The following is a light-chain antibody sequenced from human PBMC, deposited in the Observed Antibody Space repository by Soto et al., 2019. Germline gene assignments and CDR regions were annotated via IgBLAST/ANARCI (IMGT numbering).Light chain of an antibody. Sequence: QSALTQSASVSGSPGQSITISCTGTSSDVGGYTYVSWYQQHPGKAPKLMIYEVSYRPSGVSNRFSGSKSGNTASLTISGLQAEDEADYYCSSYASRSTLVFGTGTKVTVL. J-gene: IGLJ1*01. CDR1: SSDVGGYTY. V-gene: IGLV2-14*01. CDR2: EVS. CDR3: SSYASRSTLV.